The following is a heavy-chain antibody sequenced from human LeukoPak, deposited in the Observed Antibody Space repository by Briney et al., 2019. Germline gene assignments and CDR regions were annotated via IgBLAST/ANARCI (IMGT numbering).Heavy chain of an antibody. Sequence: PGGSLRLSCAASGFTVSRNYMSWVRQAPGKGLEWVSVIYSGGSTYYAAPVKGRFTISRDNSKNTLYLQMDSLRAEDTAVYYCARARGGEFDPWGQGTLVTVST. CDR1: GFTVSRNY. V-gene: IGHV3-66*02. CDR2: IYSGGST. D-gene: IGHD3-10*01. J-gene: IGHJ5*02. CDR3: ARARGGEFDP.